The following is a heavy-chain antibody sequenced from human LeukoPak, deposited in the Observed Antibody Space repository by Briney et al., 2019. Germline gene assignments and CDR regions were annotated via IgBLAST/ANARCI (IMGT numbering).Heavy chain of an antibody. Sequence: PGGSLRLSCAASGFTFSSYAMSWVRQAPGEGLEWVSAISGSGGSTYYADSVKGRFTISRDNSKNTLYLQMNSLRAEDTAVYYCAKGVRYLDWWILDYWGQGTLVPVSS. CDR2: ISGSGGST. D-gene: IGHD3-9*01. CDR1: GFTFSSYA. J-gene: IGHJ4*02. CDR3: AKGVRYLDWWILDY. V-gene: IGHV3-23*01.